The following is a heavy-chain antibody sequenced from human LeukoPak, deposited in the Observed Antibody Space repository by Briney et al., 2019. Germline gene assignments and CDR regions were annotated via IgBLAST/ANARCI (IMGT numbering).Heavy chain of an antibody. D-gene: IGHD2-21*02. J-gene: IGHJ5*02. Sequence: PSETLSLTCTVSGGSIRSYYWSWIRQPAGKGLEWIGRIYTSGSTNYNPSLKSRVTMSVDTSKNQFSLKLSSVTAADTAVYYCARDNQVTPYNWFDPWGQGTLVTVSS. CDR1: GGSIRSYY. V-gene: IGHV4-4*07. CDR3: ARDNQVTPYNWFDP. CDR2: IYTSGST.